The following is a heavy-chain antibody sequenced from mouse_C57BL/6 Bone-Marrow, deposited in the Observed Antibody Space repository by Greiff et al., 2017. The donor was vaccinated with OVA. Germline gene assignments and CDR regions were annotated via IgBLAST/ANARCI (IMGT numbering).Heavy chain of an antibody. CDR1: GYTFTDYN. V-gene: IGHV1-18*01. D-gene: IGHD2-4*01. Sequence: VQLQQSGPELVKPGASVKIPCKASGYTFTDYNMDWVKQSHGKSLEWIGDINPNNGGTIYNQKFKGKATLTVDKSSSTAYMELRSLTSEDTAVYYCARGGVLRRRGFYAMDYWGQGTSVTVSS. CDR2: INPNNGGT. CDR3: ARGGVLRRRGFYAMDY. J-gene: IGHJ4*01.